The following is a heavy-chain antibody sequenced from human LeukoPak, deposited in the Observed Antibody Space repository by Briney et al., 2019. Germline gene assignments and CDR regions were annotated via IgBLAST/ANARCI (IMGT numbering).Heavy chain of an antibody. J-gene: IGHJ4*02. Sequence: GGSLRLSCAASGFTFSSYAMSWVRQAPGKGLEWVSGISGGGDSTYYADSVTGRFTISRDNSKNTLYLQMDSLRAEDTAVYYCAKDLNPYSSSSSDYWGQGTLVTVSS. CDR1: GFTFSSYA. CDR2: ISGGGDST. V-gene: IGHV3-23*01. CDR3: AKDLNPYSSSSSDY. D-gene: IGHD6-6*01.